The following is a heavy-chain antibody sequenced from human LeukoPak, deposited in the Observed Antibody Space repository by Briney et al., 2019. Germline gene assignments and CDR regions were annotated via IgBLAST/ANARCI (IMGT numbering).Heavy chain of an antibody. CDR2: ISWKSDRI. V-gene: IGHV3-9*01. Sequence: PGGSLRLSCVASGFNFGDYAMHWVRQTPEKGLEWVSGISWKSDRIVYADSVKGRFTISRDNAKKTLYLQMNNLRPDDTALYYCAKVGLWGQGTLVTVSS. CDR1: GFNFGDYA. J-gene: IGHJ4*02. CDR3: AKVGL.